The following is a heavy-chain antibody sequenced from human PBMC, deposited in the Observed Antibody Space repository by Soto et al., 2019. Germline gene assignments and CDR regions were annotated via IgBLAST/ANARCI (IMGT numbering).Heavy chain of an antibody. CDR1: GGSISSGDYY. J-gene: IGHJ5*02. CDR3: AREVTHYDILTGYQTRNWFDP. Sequence: SEPLSLTCTVSGGSISSGDYYWSWIRQPPGKGLEWIGYIYYSGSTYYNPSLKSRVTISVDTSKNQFSLKLSSVTAADTAVYYCAREVTHYDILTGYQTRNWFDPWGQGTLVTVSS. V-gene: IGHV4-30-4*01. D-gene: IGHD3-9*01. CDR2: IYYSGST.